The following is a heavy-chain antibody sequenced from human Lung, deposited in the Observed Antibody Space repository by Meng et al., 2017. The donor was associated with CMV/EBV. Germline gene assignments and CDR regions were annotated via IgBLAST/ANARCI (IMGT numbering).Heavy chain of an antibody. CDR2: ISGSGGTT. D-gene: IGHD6-19*01. Sequence: LTXAASGFTFRTYAMSWVRQVPGKGLEWVSSISGSGGTTHYVDSVKGRFTISKDTSRDTLYLQMNSLRAEDTAVYYCAKELHSGWSYYFDYWGQGALVTVSS. CDR1: GFTFRTYA. CDR3: AKELHSGWSYYFDY. J-gene: IGHJ4*02. V-gene: IGHV3-23*01.